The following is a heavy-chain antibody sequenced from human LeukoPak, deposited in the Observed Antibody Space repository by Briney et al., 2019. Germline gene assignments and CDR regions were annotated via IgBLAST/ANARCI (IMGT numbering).Heavy chain of an antibody. CDR1: GFTFSSYS. V-gene: IGHV3-48*01. D-gene: IGHD3-10*01. CDR3: ARDSAGVDY. CDR2: ISSSSSTI. Sequence: QPGGSLRLSCAASGFTFSSYSMNWVRQAPGKGLEWVSYISSSSSTIYYADSVKGRFTISRDNAKNSLYLQMNSLRAEDTAVYYCARDSAGVDYWGQGTLVTVSS. J-gene: IGHJ4*02.